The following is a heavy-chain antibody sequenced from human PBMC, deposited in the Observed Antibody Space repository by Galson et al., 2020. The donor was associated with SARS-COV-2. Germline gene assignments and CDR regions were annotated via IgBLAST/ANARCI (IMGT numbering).Heavy chain of an antibody. Sequence: TGGSLRLSCTPSGFTVSNNYMSWVRQAPGKGLEWVSALYSGGTTYYAHSVRGRFTISSDNSKNTVYLQMNSLRAEDTAVYYCARQRDATTIVDYWGQGTLVTVYS. CDR2: LYSGGTT. J-gene: IGHJ4*02. CDR1: GFTVSNNY. CDR3: ARQRDATTIVDY. V-gene: IGHV3-66*04. D-gene: IGHD4-17*01.